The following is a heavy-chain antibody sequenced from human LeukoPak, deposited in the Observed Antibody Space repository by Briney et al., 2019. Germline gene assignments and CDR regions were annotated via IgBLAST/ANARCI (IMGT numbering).Heavy chain of an antibody. CDR3: TLDPYYDSSGYYFDY. V-gene: IGHV4-34*01. CDR2: INHSGST. D-gene: IGHD3-22*01. J-gene: IGHJ4*02. CDR1: GGSFSGYY. Sequence: SETLSLTCAVYGGSFSGYYWSWIRQPPGKGLEWIGEINHSGSTNYNPSLKSRVTISVDTSKNQFSLKLSSVTAADMAVYYCTLDPYYDSSGYYFDYWGQGTLVTVSS.